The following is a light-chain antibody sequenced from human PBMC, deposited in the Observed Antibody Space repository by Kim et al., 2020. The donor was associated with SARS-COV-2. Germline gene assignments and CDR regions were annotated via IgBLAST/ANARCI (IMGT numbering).Light chain of an antibody. Sequence: EIVLTQSPGTLSLSPGERATLSCRASQSLNNNYIAWYQQKPGQAPRLLIYGASNTAAGIPDRFSGSGSGTDFTLTISRLEPEDFAVYYCQQYGGSPKLAFGGGTKVDIK. V-gene: IGKV3-20*01. J-gene: IGKJ4*01. CDR3: QQYGGSPKLA. CDR1: QSLNNNY. CDR2: GAS.